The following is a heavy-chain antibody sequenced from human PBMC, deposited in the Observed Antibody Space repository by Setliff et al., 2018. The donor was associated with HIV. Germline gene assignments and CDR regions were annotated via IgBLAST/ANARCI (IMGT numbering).Heavy chain of an antibody. CDR1: GYSFTSYW. CDR2: IYPGDSDT. D-gene: IGHD6-6*01. CDR3: ATSPGTYSSSSASYFDY. J-gene: IGHJ4*02. Sequence: GESLKISCKGSGYSFTSYWIGWVRQMPGKGLGWMGIIYPGDSDTRYSPSFQGQVSISADKSISTAYLQWNSLKTSDTAMYYCATSPGTYSSSSASYFDYWGQGTLVTVSS. V-gene: IGHV5-51*01.